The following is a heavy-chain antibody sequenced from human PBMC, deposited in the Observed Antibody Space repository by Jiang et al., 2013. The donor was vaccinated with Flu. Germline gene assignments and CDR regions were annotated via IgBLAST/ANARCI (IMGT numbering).Heavy chain of an antibody. V-gene: IGHV1-46*02. J-gene: IGHJ4*02. D-gene: IGHD2-15*01. CDR1: GYTINSYL. CDR3: ARDPRAATFNY. Sequence: GAEVKKPGASVKVSCMASGYTINSYLIQWVRQAPGQGLEWVGIVNPNGGSTNYAQKFQGRVTMTSDTSTSTVYMELSNLRSEDTAVYYCARDPRAATFNYWGQGTLVTVPS. CDR2: VNPNGGST.